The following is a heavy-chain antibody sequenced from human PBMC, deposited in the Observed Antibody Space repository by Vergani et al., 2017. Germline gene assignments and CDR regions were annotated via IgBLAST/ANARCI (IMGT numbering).Heavy chain of an antibody. CDR1: GYTFTSYG. CDR3: ARSQWELVDY. CDR2: ISAYNGNT. J-gene: IGHJ4*02. V-gene: IGHV1-18*01. D-gene: IGHD1-26*01. Sequence: QVQLVQSGAEVKKPGASVKVSCKASGYTFTSYGISRVRQAPGQGLEWMGWISAYNGNTKYSQKFQGRVTITRDTSASTAYMELSSLRSEDTAVYYCARSQWELVDYWGQGTLVTVSS.